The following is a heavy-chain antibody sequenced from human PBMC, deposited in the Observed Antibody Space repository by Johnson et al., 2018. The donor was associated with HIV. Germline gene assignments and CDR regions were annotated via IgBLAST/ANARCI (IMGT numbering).Heavy chain of an antibody. CDR2: IKSKTDGGTT. D-gene: IGHD2-8*02. V-gene: IGHV3-15*02. J-gene: IGHJ3*02. CDR3: TTVGGILGTYAFDI. CDR1: GFTFINAW. Sequence: VLLVESGGTLVKPGGSLSLSCAASGFTFINAWMTWVRQSPGKGLEWVGRIKSKTDGGTTDYAAPVKGRFTISRDDSKNTLYLQMNSLKTEDTALYYCTTVGGILGTYAFDIWGQGTMVPVSS.